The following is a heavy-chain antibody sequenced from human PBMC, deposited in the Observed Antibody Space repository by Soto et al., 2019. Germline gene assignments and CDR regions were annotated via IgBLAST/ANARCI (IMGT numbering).Heavy chain of an antibody. J-gene: IGHJ5*02. D-gene: IGHD6-13*01. V-gene: IGHV1-3*01. Sequence: GASVKVSCKASGYTFTSYAMHWVRQAPGQRLEWMGWINAGNGNTKYSQKFQGRVTITRDTSASTAYMELSSLRSEDTAVYYCARQPGYSSSWYNWFDPWGQGTRVTVAS. CDR3: ARQPGYSSSWYNWFDP. CDR1: GYTFTSYA. CDR2: INAGNGNT.